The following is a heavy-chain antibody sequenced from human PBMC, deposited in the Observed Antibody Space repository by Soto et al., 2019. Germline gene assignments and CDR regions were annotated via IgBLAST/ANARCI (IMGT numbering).Heavy chain of an antibody. V-gene: IGHV1-69*13. CDR2: IIPIFGTA. D-gene: IGHD3-22*01. CDR1: GYTFSSYA. Sequence: SLKVDCKTSGYTFSSYAISCVRHTAGRGLEWMGGIIPIFGTANYAQKFQGRVTITADESTSTAYMELSSLRSEDTAVYYCAMYDSSGPSEADAFDIWGQGTMVTVSS. CDR3: AMYDSSGPSEADAFDI. J-gene: IGHJ3*02.